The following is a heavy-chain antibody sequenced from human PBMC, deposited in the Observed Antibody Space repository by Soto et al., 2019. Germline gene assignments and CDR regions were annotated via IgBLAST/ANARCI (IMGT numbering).Heavy chain of an antibody. Sequence: EVQLVESGGGLVQPGGSLRLSCAASGFTFSTSSMNWVRQAPGKGLEWISYISSASTSIYYADSLKGRFTISSNNAKNSLYLKMNGLRAEDTAVYYCAGDYCSGGSCYDAFDIWGQGTMVTVSS. V-gene: IGHV3-48*01. CDR2: ISSASTSI. J-gene: IGHJ3*02. D-gene: IGHD2-15*01. CDR1: GFTFSTSS. CDR3: AGDYCSGGSCYDAFDI.